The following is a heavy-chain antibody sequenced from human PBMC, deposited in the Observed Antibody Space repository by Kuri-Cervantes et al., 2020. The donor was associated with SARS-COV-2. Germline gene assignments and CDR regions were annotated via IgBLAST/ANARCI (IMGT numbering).Heavy chain of an antibody. CDR1: GFTVSSNY. D-gene: IGHD1-20*01. CDR3: ARVLTYYYYGMDV. J-gene: IGHJ6*02. CDR2: IYSGGST. Sequence: GESLKISCAASGFTVSSNYMSWVRQAPGKGLEWVSVIYSGGSTYYADSVKGRFTISRHNSKNTLYLQMNSLRAEDTAVYYCARVLTYYYYGMDVWGQGTTVTVSS. V-gene: IGHV3-53*04.